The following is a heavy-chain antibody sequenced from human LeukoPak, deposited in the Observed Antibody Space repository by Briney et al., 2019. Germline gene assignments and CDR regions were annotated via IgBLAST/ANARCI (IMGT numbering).Heavy chain of an antibody. J-gene: IGHJ5*02. D-gene: IGHD3-10*01. Sequence: SVKVSCKASGYTFTSYDINWVRQATGQGLEWMGGIIPIFGTANYAQKFQGRVTITADESTSTAYMELSSLRSEDTAVYYCARVNYYGDMRWNWFDPWGQGTLVTVSS. CDR3: ARVNYYGDMRWNWFDP. CDR2: IIPIFGTA. V-gene: IGHV1-69*13. CDR1: GYTFTSYD.